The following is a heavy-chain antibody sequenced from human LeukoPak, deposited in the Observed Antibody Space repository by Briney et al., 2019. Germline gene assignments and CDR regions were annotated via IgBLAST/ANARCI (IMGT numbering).Heavy chain of an antibody. CDR3: ARHVVAVAGTNLYYYYYCMDV. D-gene: IGHD6-19*01. Sequence: PSETLSLTCTVSGGSISSSSYYWGWIRQPPGKGLEWIGSIYYSGSTYYNPSLKSRVTISVDTSKNQFSLKLSSVTAADTAVYYCARHVVAVAGTNLYYYYYCMDVWGKGTTVTVSS. CDR1: GGSISSSSYY. CDR2: IYYSGST. V-gene: IGHV4-39*01. J-gene: IGHJ6*03.